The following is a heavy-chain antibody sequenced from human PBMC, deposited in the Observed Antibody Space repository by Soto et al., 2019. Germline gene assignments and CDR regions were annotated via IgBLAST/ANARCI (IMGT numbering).Heavy chain of an antibody. D-gene: IGHD2-15*01. V-gene: IGHV5-51*01. CDR2: IYPGDSDT. CDR1: GYSFTSYW. J-gene: IGHJ4*02. Sequence: GESLKISCKGSGYSFTSYWIGWVRQMPGKGLEWMGIIYPGDSDTRYSPSFQGQVTISADKSISTAYLQWSSLKASDTAMYYCARLRVVVAATRRYYFDYWGQGTLVTVSS. CDR3: ARLRVVVAATRRYYFDY.